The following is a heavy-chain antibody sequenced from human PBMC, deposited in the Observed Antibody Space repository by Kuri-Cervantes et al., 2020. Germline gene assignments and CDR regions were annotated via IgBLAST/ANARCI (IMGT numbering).Heavy chain of an antibody. V-gene: IGHV3-30*03. J-gene: IGHJ6*03. D-gene: IGHD6-6*01. CDR1: GFTFSSYN. Sequence: GESLKISGAASGFTFSSYNIHWVRQAPGKGLEWVGVISDDGSNKYYADSVKGRFTISRDNSKNTLYLQMNRLRAEDTAVYYCARERSSSSSRQTSYYYYYMDVWGKGTTVTVSS. CDR3: ARERSSSSSRQTSYYYYYMDV. CDR2: ISDDGSNK.